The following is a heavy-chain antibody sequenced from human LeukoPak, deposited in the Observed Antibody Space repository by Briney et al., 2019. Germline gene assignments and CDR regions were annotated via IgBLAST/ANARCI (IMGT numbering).Heavy chain of an antibody. CDR3: ARYRFCSSTSCYRDYFDY. CDR2: IKQDGSEE. Sequence: GGSLRLSCAASGFTFSSYSMNWVRQAPGKGLEWVANIKQDGSEEYYVDSVKGRFIISRDNAKNSLYLQVNSLRAEDTAVYYCARYRFCSSTSCYRDYFDYWGQGTLVTVSS. J-gene: IGHJ4*02. D-gene: IGHD2-2*01. CDR1: GFTFSSYS. V-gene: IGHV3-7*01.